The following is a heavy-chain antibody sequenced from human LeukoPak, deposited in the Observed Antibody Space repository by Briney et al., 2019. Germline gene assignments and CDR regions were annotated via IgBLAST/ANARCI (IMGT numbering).Heavy chain of an antibody. D-gene: IGHD4-23*01. J-gene: IGHJ4*02. CDR2: VRNDGFDT. CDR1: GLTFTNHG. Sequence: GGSLRLSCVTSGLTFTNHGFHWLRQSAGRGLEWVAFVRNDGFDTYHSNSMKGRFSISRDDSKNTVYLQMNSLRAEDTALYYCARDRGKDYFGDWGQGTQVTVSS. CDR3: ARDRGKDYFGD. V-gene: IGHV3-30*02.